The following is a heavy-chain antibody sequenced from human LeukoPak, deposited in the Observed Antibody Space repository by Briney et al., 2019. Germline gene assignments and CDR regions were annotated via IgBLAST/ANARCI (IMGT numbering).Heavy chain of an antibody. J-gene: IGHJ6*03. CDR3: ARDLPLLWIGESAMDV. Sequence: ASVKVSCKASGYTFGSYGISWVRQSPGQRLEWMGWNSAYNGDTNYVQKFQGRVAMTTDTSTSTAYLELRSLRSDDTAVYFCARDLPLLWIGESAMDVWGKGTMVTVSS. CDR1: GYTFGSYG. D-gene: IGHD3-10*01. V-gene: IGHV1-18*01. CDR2: NSAYNGDT.